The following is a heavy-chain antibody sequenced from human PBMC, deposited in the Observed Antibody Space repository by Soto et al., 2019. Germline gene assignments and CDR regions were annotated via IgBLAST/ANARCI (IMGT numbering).Heavy chain of an antibody. CDR2: IYYTGTT. CDR1: GGSISSSTYH. V-gene: IGHV4-39*02. CDR3: SRERESASEH. J-gene: IGHJ4*02. Sequence: SETLSLTCTVSGGSISSSTYHWAWIRQPPGKGLECIASIYYTGTTYYSPSLKSRVTISVDTSKNHFSLKLSSVTAADTAVYYCSRERESASEHWGQGTLVTVSS.